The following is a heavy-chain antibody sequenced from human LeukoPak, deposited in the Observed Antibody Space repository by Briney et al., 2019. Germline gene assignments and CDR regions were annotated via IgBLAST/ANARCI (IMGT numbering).Heavy chain of an antibody. CDR1: GFTFSSYW. Sequence: GGFLRLSCAASGFTFSSYWMHWVRQAPGKGLVWVSRINSDGSSTSYADSVKGRFTISRDNAKNTLYLQMNSLRAEDTAVYYCARASIFLLGEFDYWGQGTLVTVSS. V-gene: IGHV3-74*01. CDR3: ARASIFLLGEFDY. D-gene: IGHD3-9*01. J-gene: IGHJ4*02. CDR2: INSDGSST.